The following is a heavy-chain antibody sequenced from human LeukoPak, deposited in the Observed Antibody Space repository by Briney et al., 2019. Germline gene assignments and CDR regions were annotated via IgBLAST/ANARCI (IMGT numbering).Heavy chain of an antibody. CDR1: GGSISSYY. CDR2: IYYSGST. Sequence: PSETLSLTCTVSGGSISSYYWSWIRQPPGKGLEWIGYIYYSGSTNYNPSLKSRVTISVDTSKNQFSLKLSSVTAADTAVYYCARRVLNYYGSGSAKGAFDIWGQGTMVTVSS. V-gene: IGHV4-59*08. D-gene: IGHD3-10*01. J-gene: IGHJ3*02. CDR3: ARRVLNYYGSGSAKGAFDI.